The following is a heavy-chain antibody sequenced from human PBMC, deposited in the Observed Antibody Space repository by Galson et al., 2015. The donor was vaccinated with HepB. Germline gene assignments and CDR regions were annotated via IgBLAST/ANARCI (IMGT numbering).Heavy chain of an antibody. V-gene: IGHV1-18*01. Sequence: SVKVSCKASGYIFNEYGITWVRQAPGQGLEWMGWISGHNGNTKYAERFQGRITMTTDTPTSTVYMELRSLRSDDTAVYFCARDIRLPLLKAAERFDPWGQGTLVTVSS. CDR2: ISGHNGNT. CDR3: ARDIRLPLLKAAERFDP. CDR1: GYIFNEYG. J-gene: IGHJ5*02. D-gene: IGHD6-13*01.